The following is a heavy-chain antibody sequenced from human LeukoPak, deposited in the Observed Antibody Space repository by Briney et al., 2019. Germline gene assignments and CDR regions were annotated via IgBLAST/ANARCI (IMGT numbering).Heavy chain of an antibody. CDR2: VFYSGST. Sequence: SETLSLTCTVSGGSIGDYFWNWIRQPPGKGLEWIGNVFYSGSTNYSPSLTSRVTISVDTSKNQFSLKLSSVTAADTAVYYCARSYCTNNKCYSRFDPWGQGTLVTVSS. J-gene: IGHJ5*02. CDR3: ARSYCTNNKCYSRFDP. CDR1: GGSIGDYF. V-gene: IGHV4-59*01. D-gene: IGHD2-8*01.